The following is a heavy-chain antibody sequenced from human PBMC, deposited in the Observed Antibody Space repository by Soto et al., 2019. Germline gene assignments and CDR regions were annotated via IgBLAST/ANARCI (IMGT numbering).Heavy chain of an antibody. CDR2: ISWNSGSI. V-gene: IGHV3-9*01. J-gene: IGHJ6*03. CDR1: GFSFADYA. Sequence: GGCMRLSCAASGFSFADYAMHWVRPDPGKGLEWVSGISWNSGSIGYADSVKGRFTISRDNAKNSLYLQMNSLRAEDTALYYCAKDLRAGYSSSWYYYYYMDVWGKGTTVTVSS. CDR3: AKDLRAGYSSSWYYYYYMDV. D-gene: IGHD6-13*01.